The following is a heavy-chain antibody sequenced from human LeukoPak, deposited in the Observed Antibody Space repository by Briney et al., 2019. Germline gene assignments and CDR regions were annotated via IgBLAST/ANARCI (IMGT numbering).Heavy chain of an antibody. CDR2: ISYDGSNK. Sequence: VGSLRLSCAASGFTFSSYAMHWVRQAPGNGLEWVAVISYDGSNKYYADSVKGRFTISRDNSKNTLYLQMNSLRAEDTAVYYCARTSSGWLHDAFDIWGQGTMVTVSS. J-gene: IGHJ3*02. V-gene: IGHV3-30*04. CDR3: ARTSSGWLHDAFDI. D-gene: IGHD6-19*01. CDR1: GFTFSSYA.